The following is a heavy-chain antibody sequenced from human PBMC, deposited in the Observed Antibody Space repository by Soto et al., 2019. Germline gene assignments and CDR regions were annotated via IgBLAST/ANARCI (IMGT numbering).Heavy chain of an antibody. D-gene: IGHD1-26*01. Sequence: SVKVSCKASGGTFSSYAISWVRQAPGQGLEWMGGIIPICGTANYAQKFQGRVTITADESTSTAYMELSSLRSEDTAVYYCARDSGSYAHDAFDIWGQGTMVTVSS. CDR2: IIPICGTA. CDR3: ARDSGSYAHDAFDI. J-gene: IGHJ3*02. CDR1: GGTFSSYA. V-gene: IGHV1-69*13.